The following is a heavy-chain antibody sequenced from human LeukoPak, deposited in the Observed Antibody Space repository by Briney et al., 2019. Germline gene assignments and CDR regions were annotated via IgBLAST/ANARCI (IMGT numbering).Heavy chain of an antibody. V-gene: IGHV3-7*01. Sequence: GGSLRLSCAASGFTFSSYWMSWVRQAPGKGLEWVANIKQDGSEKYYVDSVKGRFTISRDNAKNSLYLQMNSLRAEDTAVYYCARFTGCGYSGYDYPIAHFDYWGQGTLVTVSS. CDR1: GFTFSSYW. J-gene: IGHJ4*02. CDR3: ARFTGCGYSGYDYPIAHFDY. CDR2: IKQDGSEK. D-gene: IGHD5-12*01.